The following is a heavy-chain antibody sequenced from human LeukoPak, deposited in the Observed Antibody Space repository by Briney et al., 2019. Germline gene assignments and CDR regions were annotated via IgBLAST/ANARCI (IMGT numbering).Heavy chain of an antibody. D-gene: IGHD5-18*01. Sequence: SETLSLTCTVSGGSISSSSYYWGWIRQPPGKGLEWIGSIYFSGITYYNPSLKSRVTISVDTSNNQFSLNLSSVTAADTAVYYCASRLARGYTYGLNWFDPWGLGTLVTVSS. CDR1: GGSISSSSYY. J-gene: IGHJ5*02. CDR3: ASRLARGYTYGLNWFDP. CDR2: IYFSGIT. V-gene: IGHV4-39*01.